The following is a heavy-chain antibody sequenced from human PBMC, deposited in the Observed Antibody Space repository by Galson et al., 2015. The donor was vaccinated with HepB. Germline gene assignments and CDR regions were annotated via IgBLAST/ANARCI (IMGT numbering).Heavy chain of an antibody. V-gene: IGHV4-34*01. CDR2: INHSGST. Sequence: SETLSLTCAVYGGSFSGYYWSWIRQPPGKGLEWIGEINHSGSTNYNPSLKSRVTISVDTSKNQFSLILSSVTAADTAVYYCARDINDILTGYYTGDAFDIWGQGTMVTVSS. D-gene: IGHD3-9*01. CDR3: ARDINDILTGYYTGDAFDI. J-gene: IGHJ3*02. CDR1: GGSFSGYY.